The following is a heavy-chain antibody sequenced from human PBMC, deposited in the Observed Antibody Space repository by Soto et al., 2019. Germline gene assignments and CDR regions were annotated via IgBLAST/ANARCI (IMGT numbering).Heavy chain of an antibody. CDR1: GYTFTSYD. CDR3: ARGIVVVPAAMFVGPRWFDP. CDR2: MNPNSGNT. V-gene: IGHV1-8*01. J-gene: IGHJ5*02. D-gene: IGHD2-2*01. Sequence: QVQLVQSGAEVKKPGASVKVSCKASGYTFTSYDINWVRQATGQGLEWMGWMNPNSGNTGYAQKFQGRVTITRNTSISTAYMELSSLRSEDTAVYYCARGIVVVPAAMFVGPRWFDPWGQGTLVTVSS.